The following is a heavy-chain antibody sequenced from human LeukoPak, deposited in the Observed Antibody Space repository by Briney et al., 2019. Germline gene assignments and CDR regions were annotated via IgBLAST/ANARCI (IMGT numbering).Heavy chain of an antibody. D-gene: IGHD3-22*01. J-gene: IGHJ4*02. CDR2: MNPNSGNT. CDR1: GYTSTSYD. CDR3: ATVYDSLLYGRYFDY. Sequence: GASVKVSSKASGYTSTSYDINWVRQATGQGLEWMGWMNPNSGNTGYAQKFQGRVTITRNTSISTAYMELSSLRSEDTAVYYCATVYDSLLYGRYFDYWGQGTLVTVSS. V-gene: IGHV1-8*03.